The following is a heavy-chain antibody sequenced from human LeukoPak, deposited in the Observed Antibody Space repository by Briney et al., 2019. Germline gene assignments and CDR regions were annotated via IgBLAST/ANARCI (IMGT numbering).Heavy chain of an antibody. D-gene: IGHD4-17*01. V-gene: IGHV3-53*01. CDR3: ARVLLDNNGDQYWYYDL. Sequence: GGSLRLSCAASGFTVSSNYMNWVRQAPGRGPEWVSVIYKAGNTFYADSVKGRFTMSRDNSKNTLYLQMNSLRAEDTAVYYCARVLLDNNGDQYWYYDLWGRGTLVTVSS. CDR2: IYKAGNT. J-gene: IGHJ2*01. CDR1: GFTVSSNY.